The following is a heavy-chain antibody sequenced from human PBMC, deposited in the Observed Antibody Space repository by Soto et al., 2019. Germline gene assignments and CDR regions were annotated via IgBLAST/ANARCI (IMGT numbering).Heavy chain of an antibody. Sequence: QVQLVQSGAEVKKPGASVKVSCKASGYTFTSYGISWVRQAPGQGLEWMGWISGYNGNTHDAQKLQGRVTMTTDSSTSTAYMELRSLRSDDTDVYYCARDLVVSGPFDYWGQGTLVTVSS. CDR1: GYTFTSYG. J-gene: IGHJ4*02. CDR2: ISGYNGNT. V-gene: IGHV1-18*01. CDR3: ARDLVVSGPFDY. D-gene: IGHD2-2*01.